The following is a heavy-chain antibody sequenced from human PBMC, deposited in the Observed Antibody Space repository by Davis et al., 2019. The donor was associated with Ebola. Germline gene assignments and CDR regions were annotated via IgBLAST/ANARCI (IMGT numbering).Heavy chain of an antibody. J-gene: IGHJ4*02. V-gene: IGHV1-8*01. Sequence: SVKVSCKASGYTFTSYDINWVRQATGQGLEWMGWMNPNSGNTGYAQKLQGRVTMTTDTSTSTAYMELRSLRSDDTAVYYCARDATIAVAGTPDYWGQGTLVTVSS. CDR2: MNPNSGNT. CDR1: GYTFTSYD. CDR3: ARDATIAVAGTPDY. D-gene: IGHD6-19*01.